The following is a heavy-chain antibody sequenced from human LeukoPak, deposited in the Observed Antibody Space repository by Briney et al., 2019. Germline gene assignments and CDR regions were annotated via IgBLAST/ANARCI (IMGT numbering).Heavy chain of an antibody. J-gene: IGHJ6*02. Sequence: ASVKVSCKAFGYTFTSYGISWVRQAPGQGLEWKGWISAYNGNTNYAQKLQGRVTMTTDTSTSTAYMELRSLRSDDTAVYYCARAVYYYGSGSVYYYYGMDAWGQGTTVTVSS. CDR1: GYTFTSYG. CDR3: ARAVYYYGSGSVYYYYGMDA. CDR2: ISAYNGNT. V-gene: IGHV1-18*01. D-gene: IGHD3-10*01.